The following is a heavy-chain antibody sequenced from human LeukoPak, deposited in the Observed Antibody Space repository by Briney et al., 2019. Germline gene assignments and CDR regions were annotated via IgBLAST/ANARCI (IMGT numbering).Heavy chain of an antibody. J-gene: IGHJ3*02. Sequence: PGGSLRLSCAASGFTFDDYGMSWVRQAPGKGLEWVSGINWNGGSTGYADSVKGRFTISIDNAKNSLYLQMNSLRAEDTALYYCARDSHAYYYASGSYVVFDIWGQGTMVTVSS. CDR1: GFTFDDYG. CDR2: INWNGGST. D-gene: IGHD3-10*01. V-gene: IGHV3-20*04. CDR3: ARDSHAYYYASGSYVVFDI.